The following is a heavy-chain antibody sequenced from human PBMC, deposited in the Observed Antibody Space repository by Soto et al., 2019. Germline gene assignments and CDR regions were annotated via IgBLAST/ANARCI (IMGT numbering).Heavy chain of an antibody. CDR3: AKAFSNYAERFSYSCIDV. D-gene: IGHD4-4*01. CDR1: GYTNRSYA. Sequence: APAKVSCNASGYTNRSYASCWVRHAHEQRSEWMGWISGYNGNTHYPQKFQGKVTMTTDTSTSTAYMELRSLRSDETGVYYCAKAFSNYAERFSYSCIDVWGNGTLVTGSS. V-gene: IGHV1-18*01. J-gene: IGHJ6*03. CDR2: ISGYNGNT.